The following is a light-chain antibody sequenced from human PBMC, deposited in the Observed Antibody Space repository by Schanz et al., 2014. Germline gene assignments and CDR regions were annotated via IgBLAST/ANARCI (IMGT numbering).Light chain of an antibody. CDR2: DVS. V-gene: IGLV2-14*01. J-gene: IGLJ2*01. CDR3: CSFGGDTNLMI. Sequence: QSALTQPASVSGSPGQSITISCTGTSSDVGGYNYVSWYQQHPGKAPKVMIYDVSNRPSGVSNRFSGSKSGNTASLTISGLQAEDEADYYCCSFGGDTNLMIFGGGTKLTVL. CDR1: SSDVGGYNY.